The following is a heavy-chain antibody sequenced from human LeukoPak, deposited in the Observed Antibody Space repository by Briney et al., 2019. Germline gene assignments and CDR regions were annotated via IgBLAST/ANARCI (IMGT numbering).Heavy chain of an antibody. J-gene: IGHJ3*02. CDR3: AKDLLWFGELLSYDAFDI. D-gene: IGHD3-10*01. V-gene: IGHV3-30*02. CDR2: IRYDGSNK. CDR1: GFTVSGNY. Sequence: EGSLRLSCAVSGFTVSGNYMSWIRQAPGKGLEWVAFIRYDGSNKYYADSVKGRFTISRDNSKNTLYLQMNSLRAEDTAVYYCAKDLLWFGELLSYDAFDIWGQGTMVTVSS.